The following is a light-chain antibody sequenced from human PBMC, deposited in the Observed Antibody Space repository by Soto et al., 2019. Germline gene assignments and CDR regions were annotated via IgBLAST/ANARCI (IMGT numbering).Light chain of an antibody. J-gene: IGKJ1*01. Sequence: DIQMTQSPSSVSASVGDTVTITCRASQDISSWVAWYQQKPGKAPKLLIYAASSLQSGVPSRFSGSGSGTDFTLTISSLQPEDFATYYCQQSYSTPWTFGQGTKVEIK. CDR1: QDISSW. V-gene: IGKV1-12*02. CDR3: QQSYSTPWT. CDR2: AAS.